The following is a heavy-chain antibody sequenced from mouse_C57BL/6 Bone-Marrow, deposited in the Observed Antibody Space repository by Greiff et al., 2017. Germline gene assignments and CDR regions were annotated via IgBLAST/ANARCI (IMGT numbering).Heavy chain of an antibody. D-gene: IGHD1-1*01. Sequence: VQLQQSGPELVKPGASVKISCKASGYTFTDYYMNWVKQSHGKSLEWIGDINPNNGGTSYNQKFKGKATLTVDKSSSTAYMELRSLTSEDSAVYDCARKITTVRHWYFDVWGTGTTVTVSS. CDR3: ARKITTVRHWYFDV. V-gene: IGHV1-26*01. J-gene: IGHJ1*03. CDR2: INPNNGGT. CDR1: GYTFTDYY.